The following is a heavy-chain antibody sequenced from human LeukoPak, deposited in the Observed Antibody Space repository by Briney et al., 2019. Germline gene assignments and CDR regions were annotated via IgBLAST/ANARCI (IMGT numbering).Heavy chain of an antibody. CDR1: GGTFSSYA. J-gene: IGHJ4*02. V-gene: IGHV1-69*06. CDR3: ARTYYDSSGYYPSLYYFDY. Sequence: GASVKVSCKASGGTFSSYAISWVRQAPGQGLEWMGGIIPIFGTANYAQKFQGRVTITADKSTSTAYMELSSLRSEDTAVYYCARTYYDSSGYYPSLYYFDYWGQGTLVTVSS. CDR2: IIPIFGTA. D-gene: IGHD3-22*01.